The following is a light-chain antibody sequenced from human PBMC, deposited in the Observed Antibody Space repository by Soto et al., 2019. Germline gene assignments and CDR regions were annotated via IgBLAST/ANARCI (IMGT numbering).Light chain of an antibody. CDR1: QSISTF. CDR2: DSF. Sequence: DIQMTQSPSSLSASVGDRVTITCRASQSISTFLNWYQQRPGRAPNLLIYDSFTWQSGVPSRFSGSGSGTDFTLTITSLQPEDLGTYYCQQSYRTPRTFGQGTKVEIQ. CDR3: QQSYRTPRT. V-gene: IGKV1-39*01. J-gene: IGKJ1*01.